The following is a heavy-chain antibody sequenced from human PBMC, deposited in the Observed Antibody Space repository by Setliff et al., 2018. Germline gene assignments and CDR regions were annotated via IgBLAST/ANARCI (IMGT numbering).Heavy chain of an antibody. J-gene: IGHJ4*02. Sequence: LSLSCATSGFTFSGNYMHWVRQAPGKGLVWVSRINTDDGTTNYADSVQGRFTIFRDNAKNTVYMELNSLRVDDTAVYFCTRAFYCGRKCYRGFDYWGQGTLVTVSS. CDR2: INTDDGTT. CDR3: TRAFYCGRKCYRGFDY. V-gene: IGHV3-74*01. D-gene: IGHD2-21*01. CDR1: GFTFSGNY.